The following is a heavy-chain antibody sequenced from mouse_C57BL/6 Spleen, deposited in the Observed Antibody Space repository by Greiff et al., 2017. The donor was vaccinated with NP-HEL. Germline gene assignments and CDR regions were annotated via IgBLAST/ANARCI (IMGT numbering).Heavy chain of an antibody. CDR3: ARGTAQATAY. V-gene: IGHV1-81*01. CDR1: GYTFTSYG. CDR2: IYPRSGNT. Sequence: VQVVESGAELARPGASVKLSCKASGYTFTSYGISWVKQRTGQGLEWIGEIYPRSGNTYYNEKFKGKATLTADKSSSTAYMELRSLTSEDSAVYFCARGTAQATAYWGQGTLVTVSA. D-gene: IGHD3-2*02. J-gene: IGHJ3*01.